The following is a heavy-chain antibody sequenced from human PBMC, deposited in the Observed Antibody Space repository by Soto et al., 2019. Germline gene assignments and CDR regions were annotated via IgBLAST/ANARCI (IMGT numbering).Heavy chain of an antibody. D-gene: IGHD2-21*01. V-gene: IGHV4-39*01. CDR2: IYYSGST. J-gene: IGHJ4*02. Sequence: QVQLQESGPGLVKPSETLSLTCTVSGGTVRSGSYYWSWIRQPPGKGLEWIGSIYYSGSTYYNPSLKSRVTISVNTSKNQFSLKLSSVTAADTAVYYCARHAGFVVGGGFDYWGQGTLVTVSS. CDR1: GGTVRSGSYY. CDR3: ARHAGFVVGGGFDY.